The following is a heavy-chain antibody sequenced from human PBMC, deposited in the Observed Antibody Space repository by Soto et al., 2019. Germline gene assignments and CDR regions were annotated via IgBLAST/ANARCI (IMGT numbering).Heavy chain of an antibody. V-gene: IGHV4-34*01. D-gene: IGHD2-2*01. CDR2: INHSGST. CDR1: GGSFSGYY. CDR3: ARGCSSTSCYYFDY. J-gene: IGHJ4*02. Sequence: PSETLSLTCAVYGGSFSGYYWSWIRQPPGKGLEWIGEINHSGSTNYNPSLKSRVTISVDTSKNQFSLKLSSVTAADTAVYYCARGCSSTSCYYFDYWGQGTLVTVSS.